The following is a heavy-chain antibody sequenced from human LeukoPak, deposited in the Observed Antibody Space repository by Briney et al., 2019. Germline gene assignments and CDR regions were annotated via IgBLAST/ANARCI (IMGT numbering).Heavy chain of an antibody. CDR3: AKVFWGYYYYYMDV. Sequence: GGSLRLSCAASGFTFSWYGMSWVGQAPGKGLEWVSAISGSGGSTYYADSVKGRFTISRDNSKNTLYLQMNSLRAEDTAVYYCAKVFWGYYYYYMDVWGKGTTVTISS. V-gene: IGHV3-23*01. CDR2: ISGSGGST. J-gene: IGHJ6*03. D-gene: IGHD3-16*01. CDR1: GFTFSWYG.